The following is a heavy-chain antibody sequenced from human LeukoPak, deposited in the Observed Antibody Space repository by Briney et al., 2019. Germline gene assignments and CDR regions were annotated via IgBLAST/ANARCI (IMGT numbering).Heavy chain of an antibody. Sequence: PGGSLRLSCAASGFAFGSSWMAWVGQAPGKGLEWLANIRGDANEKHYGDPVQARSTISRDNATNSLYLQMASLRVEDTALYYCATSRDAPGNSWGQGTLVTVSS. V-gene: IGHV3-7*03. D-gene: IGHD5-24*01. J-gene: IGHJ5*02. CDR1: GFAFGSSW. CDR3: ATSRDAPGNS. CDR2: IRGDANEK.